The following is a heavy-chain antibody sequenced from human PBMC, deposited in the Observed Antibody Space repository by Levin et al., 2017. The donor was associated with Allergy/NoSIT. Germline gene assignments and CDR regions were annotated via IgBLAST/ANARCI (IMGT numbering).Heavy chain of an antibody. CDR2: TRNKANSYTT. J-gene: IGHJ4*02. CDR3: ARVDQLTHSY. V-gene: IGHV3-72*01. Sequence: GESLKISCAASGFTFSDHYMDWVRQAPGKGLEWVGRTRNKANSYTTEYAASVKGRFTISRDDSKNSLYLQMNSLKTEDTAVYYCARVDQLTHSYWGQGTLVTVSS. D-gene: IGHD2-2*01. CDR1: GFTFSDHY.